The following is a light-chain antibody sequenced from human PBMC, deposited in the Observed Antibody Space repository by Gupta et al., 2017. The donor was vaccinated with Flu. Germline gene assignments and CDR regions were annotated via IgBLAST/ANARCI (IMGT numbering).Light chain of an antibody. CDR1: ALPKKY. J-gene: IGLJ2*01. V-gene: IGLV3-10*01. Sequence: SYELTQPPSVSVSPGQTARITCSGDALPKKYAYWYQQKPGQAPVVVIYEDSKRPSGIPERFSGSSSGTMATLTISGAQVEDEADYYCYSTDSSGHHRVFGGGTKLTVL. CDR2: EDS. CDR3: YSTDSSGHHRV.